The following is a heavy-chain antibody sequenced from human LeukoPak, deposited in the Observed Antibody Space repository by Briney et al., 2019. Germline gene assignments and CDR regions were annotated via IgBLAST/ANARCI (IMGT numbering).Heavy chain of an antibody. J-gene: IGHJ4*02. D-gene: IGHD6-13*01. CDR3: ARLKAAGTVHYFDY. V-gene: IGHV4-38-2*01. Sequence: SETLSLTCAVSNYSIITNNYHWAWIRQPPGKGLEWIGNIYHSRNTYYSPSLRGRLTISLDTSKNHLSLNLRSVTAADTAVNFCARLKAAGTVHYFDYWGRGTLVTVSS. CDR1: NYSIITNNYH. CDR2: IYHSRNT.